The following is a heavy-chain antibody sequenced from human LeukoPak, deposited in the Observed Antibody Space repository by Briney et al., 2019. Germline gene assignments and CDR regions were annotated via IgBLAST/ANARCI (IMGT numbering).Heavy chain of an antibody. CDR2: ISYDGSNK. Sequence: GGSLRLSCAASGFTFSSYAMHWVRQAPGKGLEWVAVISYDGSNKYYADSVKGRFAISRDNSKNTLYLQMNSLRAEDTAVYYCARSLYGDSTPRFGYWGQGTLVTVSS. D-gene: IGHD4-17*01. CDR1: GFTFSSYA. J-gene: IGHJ4*02. V-gene: IGHV3-30*09. CDR3: ARSLYGDSTPRFGY.